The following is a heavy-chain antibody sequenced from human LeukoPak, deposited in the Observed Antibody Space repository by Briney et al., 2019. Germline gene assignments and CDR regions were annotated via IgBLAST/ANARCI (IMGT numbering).Heavy chain of an antibody. CDR1: GFTFSSYA. D-gene: IGHD6-13*01. J-gene: IGHJ4*02. CDR3: AKDGIAAADY. Sequence: PGRSLRLSCAASGFTFSSYAMHWVRQAPGKGLEWVAVISYDGSNKYYADSVKGRFTISRDNSKNTLYLQMNSLRAENTAVYYCAKDGIAAADYWGQGTLVTVSS. V-gene: IGHV3-30*04. CDR2: ISYDGSNK.